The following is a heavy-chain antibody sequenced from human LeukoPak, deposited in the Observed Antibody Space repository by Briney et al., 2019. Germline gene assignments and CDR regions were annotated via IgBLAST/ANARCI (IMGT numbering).Heavy chain of an antibody. CDR1: GGSLSSYY. CDR2: IYYSGST. V-gene: IGHV4-59*01. CDR3: ARRRRKNAFDI. J-gene: IGHJ3*02. Sequence: SETLSLTCTVSGGSLSSYYWSWIRQPPGKGLEWIGYIYYSGSTNYNPSLKSRVTISVDTSKNQFSLKLSSVTAADTAAYYCARRRRKNAFDIWGQGTMVTVSS.